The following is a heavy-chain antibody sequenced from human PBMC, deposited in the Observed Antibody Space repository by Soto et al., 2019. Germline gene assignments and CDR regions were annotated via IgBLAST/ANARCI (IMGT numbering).Heavy chain of an antibody. CDR1: GYTFTSYY. CDR2: INPSGGST. V-gene: IGHV1-46*01. J-gene: IGHJ4*02. Sequence: GASVKVSCKASGYTFTSYYMHWVRQAPGQGLEWMGIINPSGGSTSYAQRFQGRVTMTRDTSTSTVYMELSSLRSEDTAVYYCAAVGSSWSFDYWGQGTLVTVSS. D-gene: IGHD6-13*01. CDR3: AAVGSSWSFDY.